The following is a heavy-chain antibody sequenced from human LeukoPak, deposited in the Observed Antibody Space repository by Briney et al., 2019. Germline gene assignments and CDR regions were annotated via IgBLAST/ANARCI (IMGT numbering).Heavy chain of an antibody. CDR1: GFTFSSYA. CDR3: AKLPVLAAAGVGDFDY. V-gene: IGHV3-30*02. CDR2: IRYDGSNK. J-gene: IGHJ4*02. Sequence: PGGSLRLSCAASGFTFSSYAMHWVRQAPGKGLEWVAFIRYDGSNKYYADSVKGRFTISRDNSKNTLYLQMNSLRAEDTAVYYCAKLPVLAAAGVGDFDYWGQGTLVTVSS. D-gene: IGHD6-13*01.